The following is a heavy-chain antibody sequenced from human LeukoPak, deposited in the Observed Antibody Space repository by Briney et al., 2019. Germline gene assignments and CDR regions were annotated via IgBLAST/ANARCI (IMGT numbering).Heavy chain of an antibody. J-gene: IGHJ6*02. V-gene: IGHV3-30-3*02. CDR3: ANDATQQQLSNLFYGMDV. CDR1: GFTFSSYA. Sequence: GGSLRLSCAASGFTFSSYAMHWVRQAPGKGLEWVAVISYDGSNKYYADSVKGRFTISRDNSKNTMYLQMSSLRTEDTAVYFCANDATQQQLSNLFYGMDVWGQGTTVTVSS. CDR2: ISYDGSNK. D-gene: IGHD6-13*01.